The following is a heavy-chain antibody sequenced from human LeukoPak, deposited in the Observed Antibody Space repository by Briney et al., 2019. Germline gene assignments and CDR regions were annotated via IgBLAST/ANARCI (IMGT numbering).Heavy chain of an antibody. CDR2: ISSSSNYI. J-gene: IGHJ1*01. V-gene: IGHV3-21*06. CDR3: ARVSTGTF. CDR1: GFIFNNFN. Sequence: GGSLSLSCAASGFIFNNFNMNWVRQAPGKGLEWVSSISSSSNYIYYADSVKGRFTISIDNAQNALYLQMNSLRVEDSAVYYCARVSTGTFWGQGPLVTVSS. D-gene: IGHD1-1*01.